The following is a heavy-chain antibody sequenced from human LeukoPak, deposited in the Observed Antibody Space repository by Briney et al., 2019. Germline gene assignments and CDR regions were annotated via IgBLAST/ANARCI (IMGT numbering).Heavy chain of an antibody. J-gene: IGHJ4*02. CDR2: IYWDDDK. D-gene: IGHD3-16*02. CDR3: ARTLVDYVWGSYRYTGFGY. CDR1: GFSLSTSGVG. V-gene: IGHV2-5*02. Sequence: SGPTLVKPTQTLTLTCTFSGFSLSTSGVGVGWIRQPPGKALEWLALIYWDDDKRYSPSLKSRLTITKDTSKNQVVLTMTNMDPVDTATYYCARTLVDYVWGSYRYTGFGYWGQGTLVTVSS.